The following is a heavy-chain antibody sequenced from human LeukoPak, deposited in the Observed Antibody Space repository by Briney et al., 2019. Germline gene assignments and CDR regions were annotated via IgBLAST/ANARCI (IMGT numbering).Heavy chain of an antibody. Sequence: SETLSLTCTVSGGSISSYYWSWIRQPPGKGLEWIGYIYYSGSTNYNPSLKSRVTISVDTSKNQFSLKLSSVTAADTAVYYCARGIKYYYDSSGYRNWFDPWGRGTLVTVSS. CDR3: ARGIKYYYDSSGYRNWFDP. V-gene: IGHV4-59*01. CDR1: GGSISSYY. CDR2: IYYSGST. J-gene: IGHJ5*02. D-gene: IGHD3-22*01.